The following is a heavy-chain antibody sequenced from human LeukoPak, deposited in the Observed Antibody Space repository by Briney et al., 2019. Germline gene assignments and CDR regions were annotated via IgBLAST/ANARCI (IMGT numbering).Heavy chain of an antibody. D-gene: IGHD6-13*01. J-gene: IGHJ4*02. CDR3: ARAHSSLRLYHFDY. CDR1: GYTFTDQW. V-gene: IGHV1-2*02. CDR2: INPNSGGT. Sequence: ASVTVSCKASGYTFTDQWIHWVRQAPGQGLEWVGWINPNSGGTNYAETFEGRIAMTTDTSINTAYMEMSRLTSDDTAVYHCARAHSSLRLYHFDYWGQGTLATVSS.